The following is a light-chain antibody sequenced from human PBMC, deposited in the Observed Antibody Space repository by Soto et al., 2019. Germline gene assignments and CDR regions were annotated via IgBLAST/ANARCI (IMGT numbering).Light chain of an antibody. J-gene: IGKJ4*01. CDR3: QQYGTSPLT. CDR2: GAS. V-gene: IGKV3-20*01. Sequence: EIVMTQSPVTLSVSPGERATLSCRASQSVRSNLAWYQQKPGQAPSLLIYGASSRATGIPDRFSGSGSGTDFTLSISRLEPEDFAVYYCQQYGTSPLTFGGGTKVDIK. CDR1: QSVRSN.